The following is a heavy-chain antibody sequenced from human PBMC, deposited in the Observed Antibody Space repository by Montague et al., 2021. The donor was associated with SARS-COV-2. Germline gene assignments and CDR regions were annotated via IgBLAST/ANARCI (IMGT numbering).Heavy chain of an antibody. CDR3: ARGARQGYGFRLGSFDY. V-gene: IGHV4-34*01. D-gene: IGHD3-10*01. Sequence: SETLSLTCAVYGGAFSGYSWNWIRQPPGKGLEWIGVINHGGSTNXNPSLKSRVTMSVDTSKNQFSLKLSSVTAADTAVYYCARGARQGYGFRLGSFDYWGQGTLVTVSS. J-gene: IGHJ4*02. CDR1: GGAFSGYS. CDR2: INHGGST.